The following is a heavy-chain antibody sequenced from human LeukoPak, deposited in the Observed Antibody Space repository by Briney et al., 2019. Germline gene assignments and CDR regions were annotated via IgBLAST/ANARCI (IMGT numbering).Heavy chain of an antibody. Sequence: PGGSLRLSCAASGFTFDDYDMHWVRQAPGKGLEWVSGISWNSGSIGYADSVKGRFTISRDNAKNSLYLQMNSLRAEDMALYYCAKDRGYSYGYPASWGQGTLVTVSS. D-gene: IGHD5-18*01. CDR2: ISWNSGSI. CDR3: AKDRGYSYGYPAS. CDR1: GFTFDDYD. V-gene: IGHV3-9*03. J-gene: IGHJ5*02.